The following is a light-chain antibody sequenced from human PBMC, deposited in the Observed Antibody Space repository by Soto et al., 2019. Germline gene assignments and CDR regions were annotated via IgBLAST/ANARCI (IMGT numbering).Light chain of an antibody. CDR3: QHYNNWLT. CDR2: GAS. CDR1: QSISSN. J-gene: IGKJ4*01. V-gene: IGKV3-15*01. Sequence: EMVMTQSPSTLSVSPGERATLSCWASQSISSNLAWYQQKPGQAPRLLIYGASVRATGIPVRFSGSGSGTGFTLTISSLQSEDFAVYYCQHYNNWLTFGGGTKVEIK.